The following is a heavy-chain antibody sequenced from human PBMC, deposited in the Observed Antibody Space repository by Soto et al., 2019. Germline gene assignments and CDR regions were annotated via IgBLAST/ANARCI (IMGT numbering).Heavy chain of an antibody. V-gene: IGHV5-51*03. CDR3: ARTDVVVAATRRDYYYYYGMDV. CDR1: GYSFTSYW. CDR2: IYPGDSDT. Sequence: GESLKISCKGSGYSFTSYWIGWVRQMPGKGLEWMGIIYPGDSDTRYSPSFQGQVTISADKSISTAYLQWSSLKASDTAMYYCARTDVVVAATRRDYYYYYGMDVWGQGTTVTVSS. D-gene: IGHD2-15*01. J-gene: IGHJ6*02.